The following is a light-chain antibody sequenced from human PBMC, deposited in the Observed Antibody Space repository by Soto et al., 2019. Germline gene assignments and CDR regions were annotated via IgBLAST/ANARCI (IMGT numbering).Light chain of an antibody. CDR2: DVS. CDR1: SSDGGGYNY. CDR3: SSYPSSSTLYV. V-gene: IGLV2-14*01. Sequence: QSALTQPASVSGSPGQSITISCTGTSSDGGGYNYVSWYQQHPGKAPKLMIYDVSNRPSGVSNRVSGSKSGNTSSLTISGLQAEDEADYYCSSYPSSSTLYVFGTGTKLTVL. J-gene: IGLJ1*01.